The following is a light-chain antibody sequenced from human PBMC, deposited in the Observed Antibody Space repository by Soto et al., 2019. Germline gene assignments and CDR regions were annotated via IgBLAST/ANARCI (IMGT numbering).Light chain of an antibody. Sequence: QSALTQPRSVSGSPGQSVTISCTGTSSDVGGYNYVSWYQQHSGKAPKFMIYDVSKRPSGVPDRFSGSKSGNTASMTISGLQAEDEADYYCCSYAGSYRYVFGTGTKLTGL. CDR1: SSDVGGYNY. CDR3: CSYAGSYRYV. J-gene: IGLJ1*01. V-gene: IGLV2-11*01. CDR2: DVS.